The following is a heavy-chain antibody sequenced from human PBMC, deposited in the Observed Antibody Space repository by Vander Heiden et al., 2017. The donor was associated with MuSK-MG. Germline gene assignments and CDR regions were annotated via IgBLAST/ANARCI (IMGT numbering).Heavy chain of an antibody. J-gene: IGHJ4*02. CDR3: VRDGQWLGIFDY. Sequence: QVQLVESGGGVVQPGRSLRLSCAASGFTCSGYNMPRVRKAPGKGLAWVAFMSYDGRSQSYGDSVKGRFTISRDNSKDTLSLQMNSLRPEDTALYYCVRDGQWLGIFDYWGQGALVTVS. V-gene: IGHV3-30*03. D-gene: IGHD6-19*01. CDR1: GFTCSGYN. CDR2: MSYDGRSQ.